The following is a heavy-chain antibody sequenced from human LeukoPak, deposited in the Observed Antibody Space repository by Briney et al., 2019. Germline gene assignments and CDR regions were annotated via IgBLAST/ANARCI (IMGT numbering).Heavy chain of an antibody. D-gene: IGHD6-13*01. V-gene: IGHV4-31*03. CDR3: ASAESQQPFDY. J-gene: IGHJ4*02. CDR2: IYYSGST. CDR1: GGSISSGGYY. Sequence: PSQTLSLTCTVSGGSISSGGYYWSWTRQHPGKGLEWIGYIYYSGSTYYNPSLKSRVTISVDTSKNQFSLKLSSVTAADTAVYYCASAESQQPFDYWGQGTLVTVSS.